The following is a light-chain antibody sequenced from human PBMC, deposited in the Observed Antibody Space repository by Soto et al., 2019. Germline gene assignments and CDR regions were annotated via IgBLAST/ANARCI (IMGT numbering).Light chain of an antibody. CDR3: LQDYNYPRT. J-gene: IGKJ1*01. CDR2: AAT. CDR1: HGIRND. Sequence: MQMTQSPSSLSASVGDSVTSTCRASHGIRNDLGWYQQKPGEAPNLLIYAATSLRSGVPSRFSGSGSGTDFTLTISRLQPEDFATYYCLQDYNYPRTFGQGTKVEVK. V-gene: IGKV1-6*02.